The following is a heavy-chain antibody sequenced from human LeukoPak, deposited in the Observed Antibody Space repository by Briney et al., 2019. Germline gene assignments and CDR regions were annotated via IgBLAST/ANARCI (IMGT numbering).Heavy chain of an antibody. CDR3: AVIAAADDFDY. Sequence: SVKVSCKASGGTFSSYAISWVRQAPGQGLEWMGGIIPIFGTANYAQKFQGRVTITADESTSTAYMELSSLRSADTAVYYCAVIAAADDFDYWGQGTLVTVSS. D-gene: IGHD6-13*01. V-gene: IGHV1-69*13. CDR2: IIPIFGTA. CDR1: GGTFSSYA. J-gene: IGHJ4*02.